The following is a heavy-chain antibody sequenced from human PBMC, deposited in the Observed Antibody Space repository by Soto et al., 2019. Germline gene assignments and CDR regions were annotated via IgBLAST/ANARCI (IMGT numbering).Heavy chain of an antibody. V-gene: IGHV1-69*08. D-gene: IGHD2-2*01. CDR1: GGTFSRYS. CDR2: INPIVGIA. CDR3: AREDRDRETGLVPAAIDGMDV. J-gene: IGHJ6*02. Sequence: QVQLVQSGAEVKKPGSSVKVSCKASGGTFSRYSITWVRQAPGHGLEWIGRINPIVGIASYAQKFQGRVTITADESTSTAYMELSSLRSDDTAVYYCAREDRDRETGLVPAAIDGMDVWGQGTTVTVSS.